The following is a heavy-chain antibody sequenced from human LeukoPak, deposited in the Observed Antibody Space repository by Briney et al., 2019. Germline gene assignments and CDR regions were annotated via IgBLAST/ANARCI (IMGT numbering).Heavy chain of an antibody. Sequence: PGGSLRLSCAASGFTVSSNYMSWVRQAPGKGLEWVSVIYSGGSTYYADSVKGRFTISRDNSKNTLYLQMNSLRAEDTAVYYCAVKWLAVTARVLPDYWGQGTLVTVSS. V-gene: IGHV3-53*05. J-gene: IGHJ4*02. CDR2: IYSGGST. CDR3: AVKWLAVTARVLPDY. D-gene: IGHD6-19*01. CDR1: GFTVSSNY.